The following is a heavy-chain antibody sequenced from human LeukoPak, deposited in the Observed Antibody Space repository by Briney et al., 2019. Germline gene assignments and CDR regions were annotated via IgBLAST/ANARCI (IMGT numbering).Heavy chain of an antibody. CDR3: AREGGVVVPAAMIDY. Sequence: ASVKVSCKASGYTFTSYGISWVRQAPGQGLEGMGWISAYNGNTNYAQKLQGRVTMTTDTSTSTAYMELRSLRSDDTAVYYCAREGGVVVPAAMIDYWGQGTLVTVPS. CDR2: ISAYNGNT. J-gene: IGHJ4*02. V-gene: IGHV1-18*01. CDR1: GYTFTSYG. D-gene: IGHD2-2*01.